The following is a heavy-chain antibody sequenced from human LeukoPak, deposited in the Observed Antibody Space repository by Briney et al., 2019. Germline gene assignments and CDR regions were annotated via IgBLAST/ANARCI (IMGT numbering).Heavy chain of an antibody. CDR1: GYTFTSYG. V-gene: IGHV1-18*01. J-gene: IGHJ5*02. Sequence: GASVKVSCKASGYTFTSYGISWVRQAPGQGLEWMGWISAYNGNTNYAQKLQGRVTMTTDTSTSTAYMELRSLRSDDTAVYYCARHPSAAAAPYGWFDPWGQGTLVTVSS. CDR3: ARHPSAAAAPYGWFDP. D-gene: IGHD6-13*01. CDR2: ISAYNGNT.